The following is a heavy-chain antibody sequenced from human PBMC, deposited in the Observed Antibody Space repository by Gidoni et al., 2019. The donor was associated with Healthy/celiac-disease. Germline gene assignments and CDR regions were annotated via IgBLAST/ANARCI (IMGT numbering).Heavy chain of an antibody. CDR3: ATRGGDDPNDGQGGY. J-gene: IGHJ4*02. CDR2: FDPEDGET. D-gene: IGHD1-1*01. V-gene: IGHV1-24*01. Sequence: QVQLVQSGAEGKKPGASVKVSCKVSGYPLTELSMHWVRQAPGKGLEWMGGFDPEDGETIYAQKVQGRVTMTEDTSTDTAYMELSSLRSEDTAVYYCATRGGDDPNDGQGGYWGQGTLVTVSS. CDR1: GYPLTELS.